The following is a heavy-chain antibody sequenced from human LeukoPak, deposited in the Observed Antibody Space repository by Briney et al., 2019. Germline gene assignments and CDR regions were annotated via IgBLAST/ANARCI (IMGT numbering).Heavy chain of an antibody. D-gene: IGHD6-13*01. CDR3: ARVRNIAAAAYFDY. Sequence: GASVKVSCKASGYTFTSYGIGWVRQAPGQGLEWMGWISAYNGNTNYAQKLQGRVTMTTDTSTSTAYMELRSLRSDDTAVYYCARVRNIAAAAYFDYWGQGTLVTVSS. CDR2: ISAYNGNT. CDR1: GYTFTSYG. J-gene: IGHJ4*02. V-gene: IGHV1-18*01.